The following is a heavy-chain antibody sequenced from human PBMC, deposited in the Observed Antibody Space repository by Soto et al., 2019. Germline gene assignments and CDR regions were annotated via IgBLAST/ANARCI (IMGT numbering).Heavy chain of an antibody. D-gene: IGHD6-19*01. CDR1: GFMFSAYA. CDR3: ARDPSPYTSGWYGIDF. Sequence: VQLVESGGGLVQPGGSLRLSCAASGFMFSAYAMLWVRQAPGKGLEWVAAISYDGTNKYYADSIKGRFTISRDNSANTLFLQVNSLRREDTAMYYCARDPSPYTSGWYGIDFWGHGTLVTVSS. J-gene: IGHJ4*01. V-gene: IGHV3-30*04. CDR2: ISYDGTNK.